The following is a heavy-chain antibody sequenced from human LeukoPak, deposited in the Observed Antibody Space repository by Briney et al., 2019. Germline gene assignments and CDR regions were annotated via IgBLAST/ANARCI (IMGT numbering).Heavy chain of an antibody. CDR2: IDPDGSTT. J-gene: IGHJ6*02. Sequence: SGVSLRLSCAASGFTLNGYWMHWVRQAPGEGLVWVSRIDPDGSTTNYAESVKGRFTTSRDNAKNTVYLQMNSLRAEDTALYYCTRVQAGRSGLMDVWGRGTTVTVSS. CDR1: GFTLNGYW. D-gene: IGHD2-8*02. CDR3: TRVQAGRSGLMDV. V-gene: IGHV3-74*01.